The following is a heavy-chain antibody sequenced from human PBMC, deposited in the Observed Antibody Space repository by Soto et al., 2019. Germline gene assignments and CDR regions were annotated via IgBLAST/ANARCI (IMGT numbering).Heavy chain of an antibody. Sequence: QAQVVQSGAEVRKPGSSVKLSCKASEGTFNSYAIAWVRQAPGQGLEWMGGIIPYYNTLNYAQKFQDRVTITADDSTNTVYMELSSLRSAGTAVYFCASGASRWYPYFFDSWAQRTLVNVSS. CDR2: IIPYYNTL. CDR3: ASGASRWYPYFFDS. CDR1: EGTFNSYA. D-gene: IGHD6-13*01. J-gene: IGHJ4*02. V-gene: IGHV1-69*01.